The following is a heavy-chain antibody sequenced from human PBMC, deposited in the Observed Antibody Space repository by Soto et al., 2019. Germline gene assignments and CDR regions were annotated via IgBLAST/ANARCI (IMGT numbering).Heavy chain of an antibody. CDR2: INPSGGST. CDR1: GYTFTSYY. D-gene: IGHD4-17*01. J-gene: IGHJ2*01. CDR3: ARSVTTYHWYFDL. V-gene: IGHV1-46*01. Sequence: SVKVSCKASGYTFTSYYMHWVRQAPGQGLEWMGIINPSGGSTSYAQKFQGRVTMTRDTSTSTVYMELSSLRSEDTAVYYCARSVTTYHWYFDLWGRGTLVTVSS.